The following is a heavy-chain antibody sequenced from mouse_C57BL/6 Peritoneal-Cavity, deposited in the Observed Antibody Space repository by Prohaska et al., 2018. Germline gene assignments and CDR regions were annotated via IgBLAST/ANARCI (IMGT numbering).Heavy chain of an antibody. J-gene: IGHJ4*01. D-gene: IGHD2-3*01. Sequence: QVQLQQPGAELVKPGASVKMSCKASGYTFTSYWITWVTQRPGQGLEWIGDIYPGSDSTNYNEKVKSKAKLTVDTSSSTAYMQLSSLTSEDSAVDDCARGGWLLLISYYAMDYWGQGTSVTVSS. CDR3: ARGGWLLLISYYAMDY. CDR2: IYPGSDST. V-gene: IGHV1-55*01. CDR1: GYTFTSYW.